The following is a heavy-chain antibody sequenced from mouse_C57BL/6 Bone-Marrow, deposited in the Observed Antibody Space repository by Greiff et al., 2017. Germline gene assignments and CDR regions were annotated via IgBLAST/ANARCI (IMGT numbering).Heavy chain of an antibody. CDR3: ARDYYSNNYDAMDY. Sequence: QVQLQQPGAELVMPGASVKLSCKASGYTFTSYWLHWVKQRPGQGLEWIGEIDPSDSYTNYNQKFKGTSTLTVGKSSSKAYMQLSSLTSEDSAVYYCARDYYSNNYDAMDYWGQGTSVTVSS. CDR2: IDPSDSYT. CDR1: GYTFTSYW. D-gene: IGHD2-5*01. J-gene: IGHJ4*01. V-gene: IGHV1-69*01.